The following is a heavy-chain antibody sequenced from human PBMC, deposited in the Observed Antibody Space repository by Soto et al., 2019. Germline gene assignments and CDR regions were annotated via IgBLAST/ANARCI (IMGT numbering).Heavy chain of an antibody. CDR3: FHATPVSTWRCY. CDR1: GFSLSTTGVG. V-gene: IGHV2-5*02. D-gene: IGHD1-26*01. Sequence: QITLKESGPTLVKPTQTLTLTCTFSGFSLSTTGVGVGWIRQPPGKALDWLALIYWDDDKRYSPSLKSRPTIPTDPSKNQVVLTMTNMDPIHTATYYFFHATPVSTWRCYWGQGTLVTLPS. J-gene: IGHJ4*02. CDR2: IYWDDDK.